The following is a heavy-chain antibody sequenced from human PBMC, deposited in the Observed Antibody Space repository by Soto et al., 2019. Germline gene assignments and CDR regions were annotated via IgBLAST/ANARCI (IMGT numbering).Heavy chain of an antibody. J-gene: IGHJ3*02. Sequence: ASVKVSCKASGGTFSSYTISWVRQAPGQELEWMGRIIPILGIANYAQKFQGRVTITADKSTSTAYMELGSLRSEDTAVYYCARELPKYDAFDIWGQGTMVTVSS. CDR2: IIPILGIA. CDR3: ARELPKYDAFDI. V-gene: IGHV1-69*04. CDR1: GGTFSSYT.